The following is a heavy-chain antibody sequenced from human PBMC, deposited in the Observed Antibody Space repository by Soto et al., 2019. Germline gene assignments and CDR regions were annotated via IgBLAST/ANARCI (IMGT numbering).Heavy chain of an antibody. Sequence: SETLSLTCTVSGGSISSYYWSWIRQPPGKGLEWVGYIYYSGSTNYNPSLKSRVTISVDTSKNQFSLKLSSVTAADTAVYYCARVRDYGLGTNRHYYGMDVWGQGTTVTVSS. J-gene: IGHJ6*02. CDR1: GGSISSYY. CDR2: IYYSGST. CDR3: ARVRDYGLGTNRHYYGMDV. D-gene: IGHD3-10*01. V-gene: IGHV4-59*01.